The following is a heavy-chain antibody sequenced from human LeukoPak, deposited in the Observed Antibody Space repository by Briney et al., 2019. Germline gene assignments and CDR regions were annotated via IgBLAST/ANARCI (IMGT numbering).Heavy chain of an antibody. D-gene: IGHD3-22*01. Sequence: PSETLSLTCAVYGGSFSGYYWSWIRQPPGKGLEWIGEINHSGSTNYNPSLKSRVTISVDTSKNQFSLKLSSVTAADTAVYYCARGYGIYYDSSGYCDYWGQGTLVTVSS. CDR1: GGSFSGYY. J-gene: IGHJ4*02. V-gene: IGHV4-34*01. CDR2: INHSGST. CDR3: ARGYGIYYDSSGYCDY.